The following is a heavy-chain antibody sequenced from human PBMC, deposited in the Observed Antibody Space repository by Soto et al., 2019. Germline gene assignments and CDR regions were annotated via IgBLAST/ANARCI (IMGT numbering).Heavy chain of an antibody. CDR3: IQSRCGGDCLQSYASPYYYGMDV. CDR2: IYWDDDK. V-gene: IGHV2-5*02. CDR1: GFSLSTSGVG. J-gene: IGHJ6*02. Sequence: QITLKESGPTLVKPTQTLTLTCTFSGFSLSTSGVGVGWIRQPPGKALEWLALIYWDDDKRYSPSLRSRLTISHATSKTQVVLTMTNMDPVDTATYYCIQSRCGGDCLQSYASPYYYGMDVWGQGTTVTVSS. D-gene: IGHD2-21*02.